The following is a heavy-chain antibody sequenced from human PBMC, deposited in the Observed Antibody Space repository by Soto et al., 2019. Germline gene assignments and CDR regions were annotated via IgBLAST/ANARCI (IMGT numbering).Heavy chain of an antibody. D-gene: IGHD5-12*01. Sequence: SQTLSLTCAISGDSVSTTNTAWNWIRQSPSRGLEWLGRAYYRSKWYNDYAVSVKSRIIINPDTSNNQFSLQLNSVTPEDTAVYFCAKGDNLGPKTGYAFDPWGQGIMVTVSS. J-gene: IGHJ5*02. CDR1: GDSVSTTNTA. CDR2: AYYRSKWYN. V-gene: IGHV6-1*01. CDR3: AKGDNLGPKTGYAFDP.